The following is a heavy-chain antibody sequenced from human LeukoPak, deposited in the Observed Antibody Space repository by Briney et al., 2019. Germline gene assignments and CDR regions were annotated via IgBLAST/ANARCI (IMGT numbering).Heavy chain of an antibody. Sequence: GGSLRLSCAASGFTFSSYSMNWVRQAPGKGLEWVSFISSSTDYIYYADSVKGRFTISRDNAKNSLYLQLNSLRAEDTAVYYCATERVLVTANDAFDIWGRGTMVTVSS. CDR3: ATERVLVTANDAFDI. J-gene: IGHJ3*02. CDR2: ISSSTDYI. V-gene: IGHV3-21*01. CDR1: GFTFSSYS. D-gene: IGHD2-21*02.